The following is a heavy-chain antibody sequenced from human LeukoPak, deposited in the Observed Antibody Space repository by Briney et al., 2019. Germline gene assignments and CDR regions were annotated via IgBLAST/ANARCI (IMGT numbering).Heavy chain of an antibody. V-gene: IGHV3-7*04. CDR1: GFTFTNYA. CDR3: TRVGYIDEGIDY. Sequence: GGSLRLSCAASGFTFTNYAMTWVRQAPGKGLEWVANIKQDGSKKSYVDSVKGRFTISRDNAKNSLYLQMNSLRAEDMAIYYCTRVGYIDEGIDYWGQGTLVTVSS. D-gene: IGHD5-24*01. J-gene: IGHJ4*02. CDR2: IKQDGSKK.